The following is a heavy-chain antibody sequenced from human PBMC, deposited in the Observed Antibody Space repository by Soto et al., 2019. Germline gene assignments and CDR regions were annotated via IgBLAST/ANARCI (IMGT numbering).Heavy chain of an antibody. CDR3: ARHGQWLPYYFDY. Sequence: SETLSLTCTVSGGSISSYYWSWIRQPPGKGLERIGYIYYSGSTNYNPSLKSRVTISVDTSKNQFSLMLSSVTAADMAVYYCARHGQWLPYYFDYWGQGTLVTVSS. D-gene: IGHD6-19*01. CDR2: IYYSGST. J-gene: IGHJ4*02. V-gene: IGHV4-59*08. CDR1: GGSISSYY.